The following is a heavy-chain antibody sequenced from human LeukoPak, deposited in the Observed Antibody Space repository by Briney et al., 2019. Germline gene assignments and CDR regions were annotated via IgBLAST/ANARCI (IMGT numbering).Heavy chain of an antibody. J-gene: IGHJ4*02. CDR3: ATHEGVAAAGTGLGY. CDR1: GGTFSSYA. CDR2: IIPIFGTA. D-gene: IGHD6-13*01. V-gene: IGHV1-69*05. Sequence: ASVKVSCKASGGTFSSYAISWVRQAPGQGLEWMGGIIPIFGTANYAQKFQGRVTITTDESTSTAYMELSSLRSEDTAVYFCATHEGVAAAGTGLGYWGQGTLVTVSS.